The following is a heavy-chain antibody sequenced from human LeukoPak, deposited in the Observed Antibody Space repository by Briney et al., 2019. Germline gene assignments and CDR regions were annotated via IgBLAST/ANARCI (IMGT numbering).Heavy chain of an antibody. CDR3: ARGAPYGSGINWFDP. J-gene: IGHJ5*02. D-gene: IGHD3-10*01. CDR1: GGSISSGGYY. Sequence: PSQTLSLTCTVSGGSISSGGYYWSWIRQHPGKGLEWIGYIYYSGSTYYNPSLKSRVTISVDTSKNQFSLKLSSVTAADTAVYYCARGAPYGSGINWFDPWGQGTLVTVFS. V-gene: IGHV4-31*03. CDR2: IYYSGST.